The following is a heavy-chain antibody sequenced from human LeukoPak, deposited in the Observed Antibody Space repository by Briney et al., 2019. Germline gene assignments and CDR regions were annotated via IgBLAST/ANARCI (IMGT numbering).Heavy chain of an antibody. D-gene: IGHD3-22*01. CDR1: GFTFTSYG. V-gene: IGHV3-21*04. J-gene: IGHJ4*02. CDR3: AKGYYYDNSGESYFDY. CDR2: ISSSSSYI. Sequence: PGGSLRLSCAASGFTFTSYGMTWVRQAPGKGLEWVSSISSSSSYIYYSDSVKGRFTISRDNSKNTLYLHMNSLRAEDTAVYYCAKGYYYDNSGESYFDYWGQGTLVTVSS.